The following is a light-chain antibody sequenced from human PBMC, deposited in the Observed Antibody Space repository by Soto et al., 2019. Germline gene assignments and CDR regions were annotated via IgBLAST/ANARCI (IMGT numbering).Light chain of an antibody. V-gene: IGLV1-40*01. CDR2: GDS. CDR3: LSYDSSLSGSL. J-gene: IGLJ2*01. CDR1: SSNIGAGYD. Sequence: QSVLTQPPSVSGAPGQRISISCTGSSSNIGAGYDVFWYQQFPGTAPKLLIHGDSIRPSGVPDRFPGSRSGTSASLAITGLQAEDEADYYCLSYDSSLSGSLFGGGTKVTVL.